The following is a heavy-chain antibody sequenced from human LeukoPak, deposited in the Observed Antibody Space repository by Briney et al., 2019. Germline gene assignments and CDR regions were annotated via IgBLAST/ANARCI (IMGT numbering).Heavy chain of an antibody. V-gene: IGHV3-23*01. CDR1: GFTFSSYA. CDR3: AKGAPSSSSIFDF. CDR2: LSGSGGDT. J-gene: IGHJ4*02. Sequence: PGGSLRLSCAASGFTFSSYAMAWVRQAPGKRLEWVSALSGSGGDTFYADSVKGRFTIPRDNSKNTLYLQLSSLRPDDTAVYYCAKGAPSSSSIFDFWGPGTLVTVSS. D-gene: IGHD6-6*01.